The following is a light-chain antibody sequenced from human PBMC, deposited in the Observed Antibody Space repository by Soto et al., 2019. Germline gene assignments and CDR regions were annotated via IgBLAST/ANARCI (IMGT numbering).Light chain of an antibody. CDR3: SSFTTSSTWV. V-gene: IGLV2-14*01. J-gene: IGLJ3*02. CDR2: EVS. CDR1: SSDVGKYSY. Sequence: QLVLTQPASVSGSPGQSIAISCTGTSSDVGKYSYVSWFQQYPGNAPKLMIYEVSNRPSGVSNRFSGSKSGNTASLTISGLQGEDEADYYCSSFTTSSTWVFGGGTKVTVL.